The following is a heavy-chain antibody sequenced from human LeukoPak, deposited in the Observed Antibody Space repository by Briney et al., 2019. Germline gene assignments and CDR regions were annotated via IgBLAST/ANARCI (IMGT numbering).Heavy chain of an antibody. CDR1: GFTFTSYA. CDR2: ISYSGGTT. Sequence: GGSLRLSCGSSGFTFTSYAVSWVRQAPGKGLEWVSTISYSGGTTYHTDSVKGRFTISRDISKNTVYLQMNSLKAEDTAVYYCAKDGVVRGVGLYYFDSWGQGSLVTVSS. J-gene: IGHJ4*02. V-gene: IGHV3-23*01. CDR3: AKDGVVRGVGLYYFDS. D-gene: IGHD3-10*01.